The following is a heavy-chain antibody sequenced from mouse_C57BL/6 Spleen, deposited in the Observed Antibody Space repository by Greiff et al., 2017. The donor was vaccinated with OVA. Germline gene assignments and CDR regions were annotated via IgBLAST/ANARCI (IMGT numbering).Heavy chain of an antibody. J-gene: IGHJ2*01. V-gene: IGHV1-80*01. D-gene: IGHD3-1*01. CDR3: ARNGGLTGFDY. CDR2: IYPGDGDT. CDR1: GYAFSSYW. Sequence: VKLLESGAELVKPGASVKISCKASGYAFSSYWMNWVKQRPGKGLEWIGQIYPGDGDTNYNGKFKGKATLTADKSSSTAYMQLSSLTSEDAAVYFCARNGGLTGFDYWGQGTTLTVSS.